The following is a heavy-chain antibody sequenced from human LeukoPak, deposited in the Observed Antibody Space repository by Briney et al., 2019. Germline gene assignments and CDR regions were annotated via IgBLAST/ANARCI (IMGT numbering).Heavy chain of an antibody. J-gene: IGHJ5*02. CDR3: ARRGAVAGRIWFDA. D-gene: IGHD6-19*01. CDR1: GGSFSGYY. CDR2: INHSGST. Sequence: SETLSLTCAVYGGSFSGYYWSWIRQPPGKGLEWIGEINHSGSTNYNPSLKSRVTISVDTSKNQFSLKLSSVTAADTAVYYCARRGAVAGRIWFDAWGQGTLVTVSS. V-gene: IGHV4-34*01.